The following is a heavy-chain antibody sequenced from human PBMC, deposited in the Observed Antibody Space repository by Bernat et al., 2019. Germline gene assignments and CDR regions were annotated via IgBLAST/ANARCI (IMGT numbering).Heavy chain of an antibody. CDR1: GYTLTELS. Sequence: QVQLVQSGAEVKKPGASVKVSCKVSGYTLTELSMHWVRQAPGKGLEWMGGLDPEDGETIYAQKFQGRVTRTEGTSTETAYMELSSLRSEETAVDYCETARGYSYGYGWDYWGQGTLVTVSS. CDR2: LDPEDGET. J-gene: IGHJ4*02. D-gene: IGHD5-18*01. CDR3: ETARGYSYGYGWDY. V-gene: IGHV1-24*01.